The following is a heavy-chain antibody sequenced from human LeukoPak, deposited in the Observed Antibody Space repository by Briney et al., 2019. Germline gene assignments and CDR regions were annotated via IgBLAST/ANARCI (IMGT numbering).Heavy chain of an antibody. CDR1: GFTFNTYV. CDR3: ATVYSSSPLRPMDV. V-gene: IGHV3-23*01. Sequence: GGSLRLSCAASGFTFNTYVMSWVRQAPGKGLEWVSAISGSGGGTYYVDSVKGRFTISSDNSKNTLYLQMNSLRAEDTAVYYCATVYSSSPLRPMDVWGQGTTVTVSS. J-gene: IGHJ6*02. D-gene: IGHD2-2*01. CDR2: ISGSGGGT.